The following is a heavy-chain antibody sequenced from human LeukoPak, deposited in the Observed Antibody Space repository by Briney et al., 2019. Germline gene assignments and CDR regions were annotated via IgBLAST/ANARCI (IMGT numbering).Heavy chain of an antibody. CDR1: GFTFSSYA. Sequence: PGGSLRLSCAASGFTFSSYAMSWVRQAPGKGLEWVSAISGSGGSTYYADSVKGRFTISRDNAKNSLYLQMNSLRAEDTAVYYCARGAYYYDSSGYSDYWGQGTLVTVSS. CDR3: ARGAYYYDSSGYSDY. CDR2: ISGSGGST. V-gene: IGHV3-23*01. D-gene: IGHD3-22*01. J-gene: IGHJ4*02.